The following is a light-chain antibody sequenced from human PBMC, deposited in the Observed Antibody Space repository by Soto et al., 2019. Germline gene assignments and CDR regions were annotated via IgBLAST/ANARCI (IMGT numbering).Light chain of an antibody. Sequence: DIVMTQSPLSLPVTPGEPASISCRSSHSLLHSNGYNYLDWYLQKPGQSPQPXIYLGSNRASGVPDRFSGSGSGTDFTLKISRVEAEDVGVYYCMQALQTPPTFGQGTRLEIK. CDR1: HSLLHSNGYNY. V-gene: IGKV2-28*01. CDR3: MQALQTPPT. J-gene: IGKJ5*01. CDR2: LGS.